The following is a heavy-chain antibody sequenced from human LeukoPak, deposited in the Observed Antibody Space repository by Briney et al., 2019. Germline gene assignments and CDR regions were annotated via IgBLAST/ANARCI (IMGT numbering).Heavy chain of an antibody. Sequence: SETLSLTCTVSGGSISSYYWSWIRQPPGKGLEWIGYIYYSGSTNYNPSLKSRVTISVDTSKNQFSLKLGSVTAADTAVYYCARVSYSPYYYDSSGYYLDYWGQGTLVTVSS. CDR2: IYYSGST. CDR3: ARVSYSPYYYDSSGYYLDY. J-gene: IGHJ4*02. D-gene: IGHD3-22*01. V-gene: IGHV4-59*01. CDR1: GGSISSYY.